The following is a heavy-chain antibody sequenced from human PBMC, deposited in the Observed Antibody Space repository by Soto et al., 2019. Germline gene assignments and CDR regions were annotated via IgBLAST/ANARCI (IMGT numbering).Heavy chain of an antibody. CDR2: IYYSGST. J-gene: IGHJ6*02. Sequence: TSETLSLTCTVSGGSISSYYWSWIRQPPGKGLEWIGYIYYSGSTNYNPSLKSRVTISVDTSKNQFSLKLSSVTAADTAVYYCARVYSYGSDYYYYYGMDVWGQGTTVTVSS. D-gene: IGHD5-18*01. V-gene: IGHV4-59*01. CDR3: ARVYSYGSDYYYYYGMDV. CDR1: GGSISSYY.